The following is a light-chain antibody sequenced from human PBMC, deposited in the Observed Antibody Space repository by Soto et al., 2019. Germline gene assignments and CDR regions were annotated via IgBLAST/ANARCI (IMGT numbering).Light chain of an antibody. CDR2: DSS. J-gene: IGKJ5*01. CDR1: QNVDKF. CDR3: QQYNNWPPIT. V-gene: IGKV3-11*01. Sequence: EIELTQSPATLSLSPGETATLSCRASQNVDKFLAWYQQRPGQPPRLLIFDSSNRATGVPVRFSGSGSGTVFTLTIGSLEPEDSAVYYCQQYNNWPPITFGQGTRLEIK.